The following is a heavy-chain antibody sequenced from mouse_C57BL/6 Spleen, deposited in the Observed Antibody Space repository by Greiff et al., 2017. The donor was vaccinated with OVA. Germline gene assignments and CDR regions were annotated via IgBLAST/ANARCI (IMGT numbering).Heavy chain of an antibody. V-gene: IGHV1-69*01. CDR3: ARWGAAQASYYFDY. CDR2: IDPSDSYT. CDR1: GYTFTSSW. D-gene: IGHD3-2*02. J-gene: IGHJ2*01. Sequence: QVQLQQPGAELVMPGASVKLSCKASGYTFTSSWMHWVKQRPGQGLEWIGEIDPSDSYTNYNQKFKGKSTLTVDKSSSTAYMQLSSLTSEDSAVYYCARWGAAQASYYFDYWGQGTTLTVSS.